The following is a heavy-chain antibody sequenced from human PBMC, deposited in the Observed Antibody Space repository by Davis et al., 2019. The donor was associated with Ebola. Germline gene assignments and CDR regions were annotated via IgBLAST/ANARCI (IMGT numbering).Heavy chain of an antibody. CDR3: TTRSFAVAGVDY. Sequence: GESLKISCAASGFTFSGSAMHWVRQAPGKGLEWVGRIKSKTDGGTTDYAAPVKGRFTISRDDSKNTLYLQMNSLKTEDTAVYYCTTRSFAVAGVDYWGQGTLVTVSS. CDR2: IKSKTDGGTT. V-gene: IGHV3-15*01. CDR1: GFTFSGSA. J-gene: IGHJ4*02. D-gene: IGHD6-19*01.